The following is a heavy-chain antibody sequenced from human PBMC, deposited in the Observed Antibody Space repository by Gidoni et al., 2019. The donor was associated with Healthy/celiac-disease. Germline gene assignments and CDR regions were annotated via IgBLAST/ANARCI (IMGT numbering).Heavy chain of an antibody. D-gene: IGHD5-12*01. J-gene: IGHJ3*02. CDR2: SLPIVCTA. V-gene: IGHV1-69*01. CDR1: GGTFSSYA. Sequence: QVQLVQSGAEVKKPGSSVKVSCKASGGTFSSYAITGVRQAPGKGLEWMGGSLPIVCTANYAKKFQGRVTITADESTSTAYMELSSLRSEDTAVYYCARGIVATPNPDAFDIWGQGTMVTVSS. CDR3: ARGIVATPNPDAFDI.